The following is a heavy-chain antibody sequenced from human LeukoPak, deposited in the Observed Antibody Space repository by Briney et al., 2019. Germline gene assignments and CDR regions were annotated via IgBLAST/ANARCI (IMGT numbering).Heavy chain of an antibody. D-gene: IGHD6-6*01. CDR1: GYTFTSYY. Sequence: VASVKVSCKASGYTFTSYYMHWVRQAPGQGLEWMGIINPSGGSTSYAQKFQGRVTITRDMSTSTAYMELSSLRSEDTAVYYCAAEDQWQLDGNYYYYGMDVWGQGTTVTVSS. CDR2: INPSGGST. CDR3: AAEDQWQLDGNYYYYGMDV. V-gene: IGHV1-46*01. J-gene: IGHJ6*02.